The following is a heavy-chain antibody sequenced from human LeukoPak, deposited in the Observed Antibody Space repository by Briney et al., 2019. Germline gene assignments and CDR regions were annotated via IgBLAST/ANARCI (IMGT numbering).Heavy chain of an antibody. CDR2: ISSSSSSYI. D-gene: IGHD2-21*02. CDR3: ARDVYCGGDCSSGYFDY. V-gene: IGHV3-21*01. Sequence: GGSLRLSCAASGFTFSSYNMNWVRQAPGKGLEWVSSISSSSSSYIYYADSLKGRFTISRDNAKKSLYLQMNSLRAEDTAVYYCARDVYCGGDCSSGYFDYWGEASLVTVSS. J-gene: IGHJ4*02. CDR1: GFTFSSYN.